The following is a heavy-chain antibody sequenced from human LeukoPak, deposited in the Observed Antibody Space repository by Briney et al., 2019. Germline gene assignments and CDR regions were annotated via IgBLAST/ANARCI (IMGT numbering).Heavy chain of an antibody. Sequence: AETLSLTCTVSGGTISGSSYYWGWIRQPPGKGLEWIGSIYYSGSTYYNPSLKSRVTISVDTSKNHFSLKLGSVTAADTAVYYCTRREGYCSNGICYIFYDYWGQGTLVTVSS. CDR2: IYYSGST. V-gene: IGHV4-39*02. D-gene: IGHD2-8*01. CDR1: GGTISGSSYY. CDR3: TRREGYCSNGICYIFYDY. J-gene: IGHJ4*02.